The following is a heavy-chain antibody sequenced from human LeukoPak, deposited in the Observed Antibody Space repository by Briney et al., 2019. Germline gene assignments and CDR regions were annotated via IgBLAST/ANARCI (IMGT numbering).Heavy chain of an antibody. Sequence: PSETLSLTCTVSGGSISSYYWSWIRQPPGKGVEWIGYIYYSGSTNYNPSLKSRVTISVDTSKNQFSLKLSSVTAADTAVYYCARREEYVDYWGQGTLVTVSS. V-gene: IGHV4-59*01. J-gene: IGHJ4*02. D-gene: IGHD1-26*01. CDR3: ARREEYVDY. CDR1: GGSISSYY. CDR2: IYYSGST.